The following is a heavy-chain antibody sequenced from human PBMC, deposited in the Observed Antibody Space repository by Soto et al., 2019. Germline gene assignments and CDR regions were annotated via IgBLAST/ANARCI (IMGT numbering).Heavy chain of an antibody. J-gene: IGHJ5*02. CDR1: GGSISSYY. CDR3: ARVRGELSSNNWFDP. V-gene: IGHV4-59*01. Sequence: PSETLSLTCTVSGGSISSYYWSWIRQPPGKGLEWIGYIYYSGSTNYNPSLKSRVTISVDTSKNQFSLKLSSVTAADTAVYYCARVRGELSSNNWFDPWGQGTLVTVSS. D-gene: IGHD3-16*02. CDR2: IYYSGST.